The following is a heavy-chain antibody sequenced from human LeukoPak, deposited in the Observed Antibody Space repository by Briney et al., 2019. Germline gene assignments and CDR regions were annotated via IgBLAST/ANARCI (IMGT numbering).Heavy chain of an antibody. CDR3: ARSGDSHVYYFDY. Sequence: PSETLSLTCSVSGGSISTYYWNWIRQPLGKGLEWIGYKTYSGITNYNPSLKSRITISIDTSKNQFSLKLSSVTAADTAVYYCARSGDSHVYYFDYWGQGTPVTVSS. CDR1: GGSISTYY. D-gene: IGHD1-26*01. J-gene: IGHJ4*02. CDR2: KTYSGIT. V-gene: IGHV4-59*08.